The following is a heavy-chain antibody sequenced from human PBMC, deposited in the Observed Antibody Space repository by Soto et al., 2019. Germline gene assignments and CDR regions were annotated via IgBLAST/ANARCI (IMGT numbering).Heavy chain of an antibody. V-gene: IGHV4-4*02. CDR1: SGSISSSNW. Sequence: SETLSLTCAVSSGSISSSNWWSWVRQPPGKGLEWIGEIYHSGSTNYNPSLKSRVTISVDKSKNQFSLKLSSVTAADTAVYYCARAGMVRGVNWFDPWGQGTLVTVSS. D-gene: IGHD3-10*01. CDR2: IYHSGST. CDR3: ARAGMVRGVNWFDP. J-gene: IGHJ5*02.